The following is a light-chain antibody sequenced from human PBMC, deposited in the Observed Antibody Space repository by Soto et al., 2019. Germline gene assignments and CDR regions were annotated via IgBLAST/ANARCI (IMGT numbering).Light chain of an antibody. CDR2: KAS. V-gene: IGKV1-5*03. CDR3: QHDNISPLT. J-gene: IGKJ4*01. Sequence: DIQMTQSPSTLSASVGDRVTITCRASQSISSWLAWYQQKPGKAPKLLIYKASSLESGVPSRFSGSGSGTEFTLTSSSLQPDDFATYYCQHDNISPLTFGGGTKVEIQ. CDR1: QSISSW.